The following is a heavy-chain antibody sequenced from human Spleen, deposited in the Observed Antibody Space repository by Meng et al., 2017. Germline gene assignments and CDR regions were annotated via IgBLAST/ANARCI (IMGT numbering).Heavy chain of an antibody. J-gene: IGHJ4*02. CDR3: ASYNSGWPQFDS. CDR1: GGSISTTKG. Sequence: QVQLQESGPGLVKPSGTLSLTCAVSGGSISTTKGWNWVRQTPGKGLEWVGEIYHSGSTNYNPSLKSRVTMSVDKSKNQFSLKLTSVTAADTAVYYCASYNSGWPQFDSWGQGILVTVSS. CDR2: IYHSGST. V-gene: IGHV4-4*02. D-gene: IGHD6-19*01.